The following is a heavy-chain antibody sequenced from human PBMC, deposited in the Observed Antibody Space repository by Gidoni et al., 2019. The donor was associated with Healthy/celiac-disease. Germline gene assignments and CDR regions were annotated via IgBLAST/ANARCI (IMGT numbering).Heavy chain of an antibody. CDR2: IRGSGGST. CDR3: AKNPVPGYSYGRYCSGGSCYLDY. Sequence: EVQLLESGGGLVQPGGSLRLSCAASGFTFSSYAMSWVRQAPGKGLEWVSAIRGSGGSTYYADSVKGRFTISRDNSKNTLYLQMNSLRAEDTAVYYCAKNPVPGYSYGRYCSGGSCYLDYWGQGTLVTVSS. V-gene: IGHV3-23*01. D-gene: IGHD2-15*01. CDR1: GFTFSSYA. J-gene: IGHJ4*02.